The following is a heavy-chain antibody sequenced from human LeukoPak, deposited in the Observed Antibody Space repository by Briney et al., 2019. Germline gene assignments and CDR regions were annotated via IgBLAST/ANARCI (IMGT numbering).Heavy chain of an antibody. CDR2: IYSGGST. Sequence: GGSLRLSCAASGFTVSSNYMSWVRQAPGKGLEWVSVIYSGGSTYYADSVKGRFTISRDNSMNTLYLQMNSLRAEDTAVYYCARERYCSSTSCVYYYYGMDVWGQGTTVTVSS. D-gene: IGHD2-2*01. CDR3: ARERYCSSTSCVYYYYGMDV. J-gene: IGHJ6*02. CDR1: GFTVSSNY. V-gene: IGHV3-66*01.